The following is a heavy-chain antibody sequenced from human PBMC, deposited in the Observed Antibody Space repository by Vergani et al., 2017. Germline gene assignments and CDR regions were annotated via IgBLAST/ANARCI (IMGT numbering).Heavy chain of an antibody. CDR3: ARDFVELRYFYWTYGMDV. J-gene: IGHJ6*02. Sequence: QVQLVQSGSELKKPRASVKVSCKASGYTFTSYAMNWVRQAPGQRLEWMGWINTNTGKPTYAQGFTGRFVFSLDTSVSTAYLQISSLKAADTAVYYCARDFVELRYFYWTYGMDVWGQGTTVTVSS. CDR2: INTNTGKP. D-gene: IGHD3-9*01. CDR1: GYTFTSYA. V-gene: IGHV7-4-1*02.